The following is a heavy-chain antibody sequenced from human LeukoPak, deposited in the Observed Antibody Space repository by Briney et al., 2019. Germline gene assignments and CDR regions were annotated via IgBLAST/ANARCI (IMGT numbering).Heavy chain of an antibody. CDR3: ARNGYCSGGSCYAPLYYYMDV. CDR1: GGTFSSYA. V-gene: IGHV1-69*05. D-gene: IGHD2-15*01. Sequence: SVKVSCTASGGTFSSYAISWVRQAPGQGLEWMGGIIPIFGTANYAQKFQGRVTITTDESTSTAYMELSSLRSEDTAVYYCARNGYCSGGSCYAPLYYYMDVWGKGTTVTVSS. CDR2: IIPIFGTA. J-gene: IGHJ6*03.